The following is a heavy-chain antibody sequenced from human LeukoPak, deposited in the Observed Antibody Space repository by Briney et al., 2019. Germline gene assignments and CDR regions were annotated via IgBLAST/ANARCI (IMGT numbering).Heavy chain of an antibody. D-gene: IGHD4-17*01. CDR3: ARQGGDYGVGAFDI. J-gene: IGHJ3*02. CDR1: GFSLSTSGVG. CDR2: IYWDDDK. V-gene: IGHV2-5*02. Sequence: SGPTLVKPTQTLTLTCTFSGFSLSTSGVGVGWIRQPPGKALEWLALIYWDDDKRYSPSLKSRLTITKDTSKNQVVLTITNMDPVDTAAYYCARQGGDYGVGAFDIWGQGTMVTVSS.